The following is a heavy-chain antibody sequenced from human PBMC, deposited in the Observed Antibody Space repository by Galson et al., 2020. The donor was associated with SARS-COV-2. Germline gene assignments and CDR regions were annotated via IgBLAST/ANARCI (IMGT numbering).Heavy chain of an antibody. D-gene: IGHD5-18*01. CDR1: GYTFTGYY. Sequence: SVKVSCKASGYTFTGYYMHWVRQAPGQGLEWMGRINPNSGGTNYAQKFQGRVTMTRDTSISIAYMELSRLRSDDTAVYYCARDGTAMVTNGFDIWGQGTMVTVSS. CDR2: INPNSGGT. J-gene: IGHJ3*02. V-gene: IGHV1-2*02. CDR3: ARDGTAMVTNGFDI.